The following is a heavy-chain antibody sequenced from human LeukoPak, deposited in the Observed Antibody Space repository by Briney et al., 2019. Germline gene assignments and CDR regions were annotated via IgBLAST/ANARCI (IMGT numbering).Heavy chain of an antibody. CDR1: GYTFTGYY. CDR3: ARRLYDSSGIDY. D-gene: IGHD3-22*01. Sequence: GASVKVSCKASGYTFTGYYMHWVRQAPGQGLEWMGWINPNSGGTNYAQKFQGRVTMTRATSISTAYMELSRLRSDDTAVYYCARRLYDSSGIDYWGQGTVVTVSS. J-gene: IGHJ4*02. CDR2: INPNSGGT. V-gene: IGHV1-2*02.